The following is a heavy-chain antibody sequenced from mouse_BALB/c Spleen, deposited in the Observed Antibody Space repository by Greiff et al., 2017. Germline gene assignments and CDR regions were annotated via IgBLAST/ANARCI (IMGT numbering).Heavy chain of an antibody. D-gene: IGHD2-3*01. J-gene: IGHJ4*01. CDR3: ARQGLLDAMDY. Sequence: EVMLVESGGGLVKLGGSLKLSCAASGFTFSSYYMSWVRQTPEKRLELVAAINSNGGSTYYPDTVKGRFTISRDNAKNTLYLQMSSLKSEDTALYYCARQGLLDAMDYWGQGTSVTVSS. CDR2: INSNGGST. CDR1: GFTFSSYY. V-gene: IGHV5-6-2*01.